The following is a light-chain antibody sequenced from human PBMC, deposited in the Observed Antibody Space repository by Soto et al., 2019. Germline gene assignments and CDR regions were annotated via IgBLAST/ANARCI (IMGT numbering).Light chain of an antibody. CDR2: GAS. V-gene: IGKV3-20*01. CDR1: QSVSSSY. CDR3: QLYGSSWLT. Sequence: EIVLTQSPGTLSLSPGERATLSCRASQSVSSSYLAWYQQKPGQAPRLLIYGASSRATGIPDRFSGSGSGTDFTLTISRLEPEDFAVYYCQLYGSSWLTFGGGTKV. J-gene: IGKJ4*01.